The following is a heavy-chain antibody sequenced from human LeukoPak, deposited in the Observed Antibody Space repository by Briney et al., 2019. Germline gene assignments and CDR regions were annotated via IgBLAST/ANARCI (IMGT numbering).Heavy chain of an antibody. D-gene: IGHD2-15*01. V-gene: IGHV3-7*01. CDR2: INPAESEN. Sequence: PGRSLRLSCAASGFSFSAYWMTWIRQAPGTGLEWFANINPAESENHYGDRAKGRFSTYRNKAKNLVYPQMNSLRAEDTAVYHCARFGYVEAVDVWGQGTPVTVSS. J-gene: IGHJ4*02. CDR1: GFSFSAYW. CDR3: ARFGYVEAVDV.